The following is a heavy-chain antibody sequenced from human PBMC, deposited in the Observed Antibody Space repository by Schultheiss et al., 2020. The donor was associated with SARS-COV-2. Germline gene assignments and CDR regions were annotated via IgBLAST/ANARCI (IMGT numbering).Heavy chain of an antibody. V-gene: IGHV4-59*01. CDR3: AKVSGTVTT. Sequence: SETLSLTCTVSGGSISDSFWSWIRQPPGKGLEWIGYIYYSGSTNYNPSLKSRVTISADTSKNQFSLKVNSVTAADTAMYYCAKVSGTVTTWGQGTLVTVSS. J-gene: IGHJ5*02. CDR2: IYYSGST. D-gene: IGHD4-11*01. CDR1: GGSISDSF.